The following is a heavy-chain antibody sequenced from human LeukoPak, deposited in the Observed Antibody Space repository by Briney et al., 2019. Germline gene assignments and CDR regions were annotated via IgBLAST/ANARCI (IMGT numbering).Heavy chain of an antibody. J-gene: IGHJ6*03. CDR3: ARVFDSGSQAYFYYMDV. V-gene: IGHV4-61*02. CDR2: IYTSGST. D-gene: IGHD3-10*01. Sequence: SETLSLTCTVSGGSISSGSYYWSWIRQPAGKGLEWIGRIYTSGSTNYNPSLKSRVAMSVDTSKNQFSLKVSSVTAADTAVYYCARVFDSGSQAYFYYMDVWGKGTTVTISS. CDR1: GGSISSGSYY.